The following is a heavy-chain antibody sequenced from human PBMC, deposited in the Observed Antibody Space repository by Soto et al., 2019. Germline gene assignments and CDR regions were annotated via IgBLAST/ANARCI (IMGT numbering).Heavy chain of an antibody. V-gene: IGHV1-3*04. Sequence: ASVKVSCKASGYSFTSYGIFWVRQAPGQRPEWIGWINTGNGNTQSSQNLQGRLTITRDTSASTVYMELSRLRSEDTAVYYCAGNFDNSGSYYTFDYWGQGTLVTVSS. D-gene: IGHD3-22*01. CDR1: GYSFTSYG. CDR2: INTGNGNT. J-gene: IGHJ4*02. CDR3: AGNFDNSGSYYTFDY.